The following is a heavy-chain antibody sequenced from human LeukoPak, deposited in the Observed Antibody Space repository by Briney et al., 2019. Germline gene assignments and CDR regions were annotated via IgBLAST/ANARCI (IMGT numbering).Heavy chain of an antibody. V-gene: IGHV1-46*01. D-gene: IGHD5-18*01. Sequence: ASVKVSCKASGYTFTSYYMHWVRQAPGQGLEWMGIINPSGGSTSYAQKFQGRVTMTRDTSTSTVYMELSSLRSEDTAVYYCARVVERGYSYGHYYYYGMDVWGQGTTVTVSS. CDR1: GYTFTSYY. J-gene: IGHJ6*02. CDR3: ARVVERGYSYGHYYYYGMDV. CDR2: INPSGGST.